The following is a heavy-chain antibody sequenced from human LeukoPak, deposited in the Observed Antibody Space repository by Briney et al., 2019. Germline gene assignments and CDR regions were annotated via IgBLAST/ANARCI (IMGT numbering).Heavy chain of an antibody. CDR3: ATEGSVNYYYDISGYYNH. CDR1: GFTFSSYA. CDR2: ISYDGNNK. Sequence: GSLRLSCAASAASGFTFSSYAFHWVRQAPGKGLEWVAVISYDGNNKYYADSVRGRFTISRDNSKNTLFLQMNSLRVEDTAVYYCATEGSVNYYYDISGYYNHWGQGTLVTVSS. V-gene: IGHV3-30-3*01. J-gene: IGHJ4*02. D-gene: IGHD3-22*01.